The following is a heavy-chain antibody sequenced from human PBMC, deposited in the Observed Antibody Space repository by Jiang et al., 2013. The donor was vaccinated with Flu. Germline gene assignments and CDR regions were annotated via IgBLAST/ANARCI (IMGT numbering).Heavy chain of an antibody. CDR3: ARDPYPSVVAATNWFDP. CDR1: GYTFTSYA. CDR2: INAGNGNT. V-gene: IGHV1-3*01. D-gene: IGHD2-15*01. Sequence: GAEVKKPGASVKVSCKASGYTFTSYAMHWVRQAPGQRLEWMGWINAGNGNTKYSQKFQGRVTITRDTSASTAYMELSSLRSEDTAVYYCARDPYPSVVAATNWFDPWGQGTLVTVSS. J-gene: IGHJ5*02.